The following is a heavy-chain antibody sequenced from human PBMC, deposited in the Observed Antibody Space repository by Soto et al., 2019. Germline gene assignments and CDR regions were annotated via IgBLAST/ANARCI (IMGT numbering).Heavy chain of an antibody. CDR3: AREILRVRGAQGVYYYYGMDV. D-gene: IGHD3-10*01. CDR2: IIPIFGTA. V-gene: IGHV1-69*13. J-gene: IGHJ6*02. CDR1: GGTFSSYA. Sequence: SVKVSCKASGGTFSSYAISWVRQAPGQGLEWMGGIIPIFGTANYAQKFQGRVTITADESTSTAYIELSSLRSEDTAVYYCAREILRVRGAQGVYYYYGMDVWGQGTTVTVSS.